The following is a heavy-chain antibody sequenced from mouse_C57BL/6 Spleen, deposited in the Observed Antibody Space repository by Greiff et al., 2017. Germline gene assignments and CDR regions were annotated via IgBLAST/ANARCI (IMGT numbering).Heavy chain of an antibody. CDR3: TSTVGAKRDFDV. CDR1: GFNIKDDY. D-gene: IGHD1-1*01. J-gene: IGHJ1*03. V-gene: IGHV14-4*01. Sequence: VQLQQSGAELVRPGASVKLSCTASGFNIKDDYMHWVKQRPEQGLEWIGWIDPENGDTEYASKFQGKATITADTSSNTAYLQLSSLTSEDTAVYYGTSTVGAKRDFDVWGTGTTVTVSS. CDR2: IDPENGDT.